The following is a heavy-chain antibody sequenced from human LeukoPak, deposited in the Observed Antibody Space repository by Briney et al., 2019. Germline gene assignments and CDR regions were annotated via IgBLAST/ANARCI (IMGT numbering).Heavy chain of an antibody. CDR1: GFIFSSHG. D-gene: IGHD5-24*01. V-gene: IGHV3-33*01. CDR3: ARDPVRDGYPYSFDY. J-gene: IGHJ4*02. Sequence: GGSLRLSCAASGFIFSSHGMHWVRQAPGKGLEWVAVIWYGGSNKYYADSVKGRFTISRDNPKNTLYLQMDSLRGEDTAVYYCARDPVRDGYPYSFDYWGQGTLVTVSS. CDR2: IWYGGSNK.